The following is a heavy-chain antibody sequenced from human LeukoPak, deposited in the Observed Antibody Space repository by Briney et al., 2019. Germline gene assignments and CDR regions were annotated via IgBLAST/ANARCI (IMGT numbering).Heavy chain of an antibody. Sequence: GGSLRLSCAASGFTFSSYSMNWVRQAPGKGLEWVSYISSSSSTIYYADSVKGRFTISRDNAKNSLYLQMNSLRAEDTAVYYCARAAHYGSGSIDYWGQGTLVTVSS. V-gene: IGHV3-48*04. CDR3: ARAAHYGSGSIDY. J-gene: IGHJ4*02. D-gene: IGHD3-10*01. CDR1: GFTFSSYS. CDR2: ISSSSSTI.